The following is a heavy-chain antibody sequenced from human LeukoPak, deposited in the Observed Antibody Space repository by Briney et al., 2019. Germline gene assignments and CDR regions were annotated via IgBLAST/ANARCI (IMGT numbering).Heavy chain of an antibody. CDR2: ISYDGSNK. V-gene: IGHV3-30*03. D-gene: IGHD2-2*01. CDR1: GFTFSSYG. J-gene: IGHJ4*02. CDR3: ARDADYCSSTSCHVDY. Sequence: PGGSLRLSCAASGFTFSSYGMHWVRQAPGKGLEWVAVISYDGSNKYYADSVKGRFTISRDNSKNTLYLQMNSLRAEDTAVYYCARDADYCSSTSCHVDYWGQGTLVTVSS.